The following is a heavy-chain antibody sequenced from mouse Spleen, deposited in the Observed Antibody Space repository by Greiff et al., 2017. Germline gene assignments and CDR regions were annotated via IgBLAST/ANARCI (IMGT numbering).Heavy chain of an antibody. D-gene: IGHD1-1*01. CDR3: ARSWDYYGSSYYAMDY. CDR2: IYPGSGST. Sequence: QVQLQQPGAELVKPGASVKMSCKASGYTFTSYWITWVKQRPGQGLEWIGDIYPGSGSTNYNEKFKSKATLTVDTSSSTAYMQLSSLTSEDSAVYYCARSWDYYGSSYYAMDYWGQGTSVTVSS. CDR1: GYTFTSYW. J-gene: IGHJ4*01. V-gene: IGHV1-55*01.